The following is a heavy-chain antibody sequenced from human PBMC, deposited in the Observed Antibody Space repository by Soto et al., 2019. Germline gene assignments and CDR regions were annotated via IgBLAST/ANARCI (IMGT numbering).Heavy chain of an antibody. Sequence: TLSLTCTVSGGSFSTYYWSWIRQPPGKGLEWIGDIYYSGRTNYNPSLKSRLTISLDTSKNQFSLKLSSVTAADTAVYYCARSPGGDYAIFDYWGQGTLVTVS. CDR1: GGSFSTYY. CDR3: ARSPGGDYAIFDY. D-gene: IGHD4-17*01. V-gene: IGHV4-59*01. CDR2: IYYSGRT. J-gene: IGHJ4*02.